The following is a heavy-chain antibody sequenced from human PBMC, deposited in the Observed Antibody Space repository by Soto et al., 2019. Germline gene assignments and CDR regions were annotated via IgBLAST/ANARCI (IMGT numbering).Heavy chain of an antibody. CDR3: ARVAGWYFPDY. Sequence: QVQLVQSGAEEKKPGASVKVSCKASGYTFTSYAMHWVRQAPGQRLEWMGWINAGNGNTKYSQKFQGRVTITRDTSASPAYMELSSLRSDGTAVYYCARVAGWYFPDYWGQGTLVTVSS. D-gene: IGHD6-19*01. CDR2: INAGNGNT. CDR1: GYTFTSYA. J-gene: IGHJ4*02. V-gene: IGHV1-3*05.